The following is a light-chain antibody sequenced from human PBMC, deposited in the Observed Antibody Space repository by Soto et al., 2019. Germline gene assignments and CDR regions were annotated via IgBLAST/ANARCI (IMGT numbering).Light chain of an antibody. CDR1: QSISSY. CDR2: AAS. V-gene: IGKV1-39*01. CDR3: QQSSEATWT. Sequence: DIQMTQSPSSLSACVGDRVTITCRASQSISSYLNWYQQKPGKAPKLLIYAASSLQSGVPSRFSGSGSGTDFTLTISSLQPEDFATYYCQQSSEATWTFGQGTKVDIK. J-gene: IGKJ1*01.